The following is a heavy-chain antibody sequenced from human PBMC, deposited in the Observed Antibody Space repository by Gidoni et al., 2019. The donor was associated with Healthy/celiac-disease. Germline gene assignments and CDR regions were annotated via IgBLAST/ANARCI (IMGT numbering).Heavy chain of an antibody. V-gene: IGHV3-30-3*01. CDR2: ISYDGSNK. D-gene: IGHD3-22*01. CDR3: ARGGLIVDAFDI. CDR1: GFTFSSYA. Sequence: QVQLVASGGGVVQPGRSLRLSCAASGFTFSSYAMHWVRQAPGKGLEWVAVISYDGSNKYYADSVKGRFTISRDNSKNTLYLQMNSLRAEDTAVYYCARGGLIVDAFDIWGQGTMVTVSS. J-gene: IGHJ3*02.